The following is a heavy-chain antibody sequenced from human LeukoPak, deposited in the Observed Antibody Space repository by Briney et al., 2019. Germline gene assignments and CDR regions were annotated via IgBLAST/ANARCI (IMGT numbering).Heavy chain of an antibody. V-gene: IGHV3-21*01. J-gene: IGHJ6*03. CDR3: TSSSSFPYYYMDV. CDR2: ISSSSSCI. Sequence: GGSLRLSCAASGFTFSSYSMNWLRQAPGKGLEWVSSISSSSSCIYYADSVKGRFTISRDNAKNSLYLQMNSLRAEDTAVYYCTSSSSFPYYYMDVWGKGTTVTVSS. D-gene: IGHD2-2*01. CDR1: GFTFSSYS.